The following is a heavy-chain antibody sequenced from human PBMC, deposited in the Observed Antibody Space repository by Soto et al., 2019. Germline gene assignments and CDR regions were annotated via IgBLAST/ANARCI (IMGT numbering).Heavy chain of an antibody. Sequence: SETLSLTCAVYGGSFSGYYWSWIRQPPGKGLEWIGEINHSGSTNYNPSLKSRVTISVDTSKNQFSLKLSSVTAADTAVYYCARGRNRGRDSSGWSRPPYFDYWGQGTLVTVSS. CDR1: GGSFSGYY. V-gene: IGHV4-34*01. CDR2: INHSGST. D-gene: IGHD6-19*01. J-gene: IGHJ4*02. CDR3: ARGRNRGRDSSGWSRPPYFDY.